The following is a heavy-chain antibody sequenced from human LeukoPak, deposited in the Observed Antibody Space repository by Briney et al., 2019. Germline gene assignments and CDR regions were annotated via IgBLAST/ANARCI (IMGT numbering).Heavy chain of an antibody. CDR3: AKTIQWPYYFDY. CDR2: NSGSGGST. Sequence: QPGGSLRLSCAASGFTFSSYAMSWVRQAPGKGLEWVSANSGSGGSTYYADSVKGRFTISRDNSKNTLYLQMNSLRAEDTAVYYCAKTIQWPYYFDYWGQGTLVTVSS. J-gene: IGHJ4*02. CDR1: GFTFSSYA. D-gene: IGHD6-19*01. V-gene: IGHV3-23*01.